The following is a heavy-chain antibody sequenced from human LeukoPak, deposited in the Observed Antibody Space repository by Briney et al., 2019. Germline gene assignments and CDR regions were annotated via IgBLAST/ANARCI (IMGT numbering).Heavy chain of an antibody. Sequence: GRSLRLSCVASGFTFTVDWTSWVRQAPGKGLEWLANIKTVVSETYYVNSVTGRFTISRDNDKTSLYLQMNSLRVKDTAVYYCVRDGYTGSYYDYWGQGTLVTVSS. V-gene: IGHV3-7*05. D-gene: IGHD1-26*01. CDR2: IKTVVSET. CDR3: VRDGYTGSYYDY. CDR1: GFTFTVDW. J-gene: IGHJ4*02.